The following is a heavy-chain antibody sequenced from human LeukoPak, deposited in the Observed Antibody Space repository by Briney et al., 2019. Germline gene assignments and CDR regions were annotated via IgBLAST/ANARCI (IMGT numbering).Heavy chain of an antibody. J-gene: IGHJ4*02. V-gene: IGHV1-18*01. Sequence: ASVKVSCKASGYTFTSYGISWVRQAPGQGLEWMGWISAYSGNTNYAQKLQGRVTMTTDTSTSTAYMELRSLRSDDTAVYYCARPYYDSSAPPYDYWGQGTLVTVSS. D-gene: IGHD3-22*01. CDR1: GYTFTSYG. CDR3: ARPYYDSSAPPYDY. CDR2: ISAYSGNT.